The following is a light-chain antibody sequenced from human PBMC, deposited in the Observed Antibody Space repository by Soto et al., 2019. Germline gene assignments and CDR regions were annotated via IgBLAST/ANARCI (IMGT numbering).Light chain of an antibody. CDR2: KAS. CDR3: QQYSSYWT. V-gene: IGKV1-5*03. Sequence: DIQMTQSPSTLPASVGDRVTITCRASQSISTWLAWYQQKPGKAPNLLIYKASYLASGVPSRFSGGGSGTEFTLTISSLQPDDFATYYCQQYSSYWTFGQGTRLEIK. CDR1: QSISTW. J-gene: IGKJ5*01.